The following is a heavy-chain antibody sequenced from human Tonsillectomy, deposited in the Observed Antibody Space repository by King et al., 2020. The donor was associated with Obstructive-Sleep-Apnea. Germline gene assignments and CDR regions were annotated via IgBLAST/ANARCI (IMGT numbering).Heavy chain of an antibody. CDR3: ARVPDYGGNSIYWYFDI. Sequence: VQLQESGPGLLKPSETLSLTCTVSGGSVSSYYWSWIRQPPGKGLEWIGYIYYSGSTNYNPSLKSRVTISEDTSKNQFSLKLTSVTAADTAVYYCARVPDYGGNSIYWYFDIWGRGTLVTVSS. D-gene: IGHD4-23*01. CDR1: GGSVSSYY. J-gene: IGHJ2*01. V-gene: IGHV4-59*02. CDR2: IYYSGST.